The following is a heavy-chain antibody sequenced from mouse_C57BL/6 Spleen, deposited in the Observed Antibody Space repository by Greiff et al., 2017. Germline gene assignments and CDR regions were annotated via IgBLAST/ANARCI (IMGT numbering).Heavy chain of an antibody. J-gene: IGHJ4*01. CDR2: IWWDDDK. CDR3: ARMGDYYGSSLYYAMDY. CDR1: GFSLSTFGMG. Sequence: QVTLKESGPGILQPSQTLSLTCSFSGFSLSTFGMGVGWIRQPSGKGLEWLAHIWWDDDKYYNPALKSRLTISKDTSKNQVFLKIANVDTADTATYYCARMGDYYGSSLYYAMDYWGQGTSVTVSS. D-gene: IGHD1-1*01. V-gene: IGHV8-8*01.